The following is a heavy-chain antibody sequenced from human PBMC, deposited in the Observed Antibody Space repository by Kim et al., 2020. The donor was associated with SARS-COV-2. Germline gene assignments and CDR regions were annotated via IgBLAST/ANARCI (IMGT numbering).Heavy chain of an antibody. D-gene: IGHD3-22*01. CDR1: GDSVSSSSYF. CDR2: ISYTGST. Sequence: SETLSLTCTVSGDSVSSSSYFWTWIRQPPGKGLQWIGYISYTGSTIYNPSLKSRVTISVDRSRNQFSLSLSSVTAADTALYYCARYDYDSGGFSADAFDIWGQGTMVTVSS. V-gene: IGHV4-61*01. J-gene: IGHJ3*02. CDR3: ARYDYDSGGFSADAFDI.